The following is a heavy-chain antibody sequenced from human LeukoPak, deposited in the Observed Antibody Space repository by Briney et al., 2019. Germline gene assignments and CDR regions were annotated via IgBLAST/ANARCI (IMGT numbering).Heavy chain of an antibody. J-gene: IGHJ1*01. CDR2: ISSSSNFI. V-gene: IGHV3-21*01. D-gene: IGHD3-22*01. Sequence: GGSLRLSCAASGFTFSIYSMNWVRQAPGKGLEWVSSISSSSNFIYYADSVKGRFTISRDNAKNSLYLQMNSLRAEDTAVYYCATQGEHSYDSNRSGYFQHWGQGTLVTVSS. CDR3: ATQGEHSYDSNRSGYFQH. CDR1: GFTFSIYS.